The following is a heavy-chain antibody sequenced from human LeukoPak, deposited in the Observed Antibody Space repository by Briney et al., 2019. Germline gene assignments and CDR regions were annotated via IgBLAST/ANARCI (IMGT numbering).Heavy chain of an antibody. CDR3: AKDIAAYCSGGSCYTFDY. CDR1: GFTSSTYT. Sequence: GGSLRLSCEVSGFTSSTYTMNWVRQAPGKGLEWVSGISWNSGSIGYADSVKGRFTISRDNAKNSLYLQMNSLRAEDTALYYCAKDIAAYCSGGSCYTFDYWGQGTLVTVSS. CDR2: ISWNSGSI. V-gene: IGHV3-9*02. J-gene: IGHJ4*02. D-gene: IGHD2-15*01.